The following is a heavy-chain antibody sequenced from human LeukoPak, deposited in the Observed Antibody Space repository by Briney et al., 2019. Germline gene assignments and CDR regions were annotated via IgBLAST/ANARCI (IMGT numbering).Heavy chain of an antibody. J-gene: IGHJ4*02. D-gene: IGHD6-19*01. V-gene: IGHV3-23*01. CDR3: AKHVRTSVWFFDS. CDR2: ISWSSLTT. CDR1: GFTFSSYA. Sequence: GGSLRLSCAASGFTFSSYALGWVRQAPGRGLEWVSLISWSSLTTEYADSVKGRFTVSRDNSKNTLSLQMNSLNADDTGVYYCAKHVRTSVWFFDSWGQGTLVTVSS.